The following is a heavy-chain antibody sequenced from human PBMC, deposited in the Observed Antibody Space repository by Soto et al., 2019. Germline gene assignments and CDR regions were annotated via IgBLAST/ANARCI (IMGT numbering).Heavy chain of an antibody. CDR2: ISSSSSYI. V-gene: IGHV3-21*01. CDR3: ARAGGPGVTTANWFDP. J-gene: IGHJ5*02. D-gene: IGHD4-17*01. Sequence: LRLSCAASGFTFSSYSMNWVRQAPGKGLEWVSSISSSSSYIYYADSVKGRFTISRDNAKNSLYLQMNSLRAEDTAVYYCARAGGPGVTTANWFDPWGQGTLVTVSS. CDR1: GFTFSSYS.